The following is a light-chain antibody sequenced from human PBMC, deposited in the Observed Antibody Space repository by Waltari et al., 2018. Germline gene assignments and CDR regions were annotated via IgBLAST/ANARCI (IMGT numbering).Light chain of an antibody. CDR1: SSDVGSYNL. CDR2: EVS. V-gene: IGLV2-23*02. J-gene: IGLJ3*02. CDR3: CSYAGSSTWV. Sequence: QSALTQPASVSGSPGQSITLSCPGTSSDVGSYNLVSGYQQNPGKAPKRMIYEVSKRPSGVSNRFSGSKSGNTASLTISGLQAEDEADYYCCSYAGSSTWVFGGGTKLTVL.